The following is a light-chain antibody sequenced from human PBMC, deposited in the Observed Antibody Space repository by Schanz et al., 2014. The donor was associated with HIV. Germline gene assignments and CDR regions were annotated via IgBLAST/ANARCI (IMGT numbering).Light chain of an antibody. J-gene: IGKJ1*01. CDR2: KAS. CDR3: QQSYGTSWT. Sequence: DIQMTQSPSTLSASVGDRVTITCRASQNIRNWLAWYQQKPGKAPKLLIYKASSLESGVPSRFSGSGSGTEFTLTISSLQPEDFATYYCQQSYGTSWTFGQGTKVEIK. CDR1: QNIRNW. V-gene: IGKV1-5*03.